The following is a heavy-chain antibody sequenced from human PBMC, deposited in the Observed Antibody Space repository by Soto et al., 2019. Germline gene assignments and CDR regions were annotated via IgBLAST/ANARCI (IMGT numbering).Heavy chain of an antibody. CDR2: IYYSGST. CDR3: ARRGGGGWYDYAFDI. V-gene: IGHV4-61*01. J-gene: IGHJ3*02. Sequence: SETLSLTCTVSGGSGSSGSCYWSWIRQPPGKGLEWIGYIYYSGSTNYNPSLESRVTISVDTSRNQFSLKVTSVTAADTAVYYCARRGGGGWYDYAFDIWGQGTMVTVSS. D-gene: IGHD6-19*01. CDR1: GGSGSSGSCY.